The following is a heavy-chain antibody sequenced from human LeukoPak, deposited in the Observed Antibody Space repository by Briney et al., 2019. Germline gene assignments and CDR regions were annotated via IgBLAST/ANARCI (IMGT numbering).Heavy chain of an antibody. CDR3: VSDSEGRSGGDS. CDR2: INRDGSRR. D-gene: IGHD1-26*01. V-gene: IGHV3-74*01. Sequence: GSLRLSCAASGFTFRNYWMHWLRQVPEKGLVWVSRINRDGSRRDYADSVKGRFTISRDNTKNMLYLQMNSLKAEDTAVYYCVSDSEGRSGGDSWGQGNLVTVSA. J-gene: IGHJ4*02. CDR1: GFTFRNYW.